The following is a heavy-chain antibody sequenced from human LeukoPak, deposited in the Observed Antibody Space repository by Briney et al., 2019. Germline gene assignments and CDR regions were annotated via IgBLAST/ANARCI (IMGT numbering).Heavy chain of an antibody. Sequence: SETLSLTCAVYGGSFSGYYWSWIRQPPGKGLEWIGEINHSGSTHYNPSLKSRVTISVDTSKNQFSLKLSSVTAADTAVYYCARDDSRYYDILTGYSLSWYYYGMDVWGQGTTVTVSS. CDR1: GGSFSGYY. CDR2: INHSGST. D-gene: IGHD3-9*01. V-gene: IGHV4-34*01. J-gene: IGHJ6*02. CDR3: ARDDSRYYDILTGYSLSWYYYGMDV.